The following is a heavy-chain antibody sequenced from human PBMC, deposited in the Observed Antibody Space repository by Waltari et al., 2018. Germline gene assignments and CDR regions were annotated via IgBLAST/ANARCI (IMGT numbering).Heavy chain of an antibody. V-gene: IGHV3-66*01. CDR2: IQNGGT. Sequence: EMQLVASGGDVVQPGGSLRLSCAASGFTLSHDHLNWVRQTPMKGLEWISVIQNGGTYYADSGKGRFTISRDDSKNTVYLQMSSLRAEDTAVYYCARDWNSDYIFDQWGQGTLVTVSP. CDR3: ARDWNSDYIFDQ. J-gene: IGHJ4*02. D-gene: IGHD3-16*01. CDR1: GFTLSHDH.